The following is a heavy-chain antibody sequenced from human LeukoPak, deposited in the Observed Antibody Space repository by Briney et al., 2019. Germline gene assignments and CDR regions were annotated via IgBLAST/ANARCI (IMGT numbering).Heavy chain of an antibody. CDR2: IGSSGSTI. D-gene: IGHD6-13*01. V-gene: IGHV3-48*03. CDR3: ARDLYSSSLDY. CDR1: GFTFSSYE. J-gene: IGHJ4*02. Sequence: PGGSLRLSCAASGFTFSSYEMNWVRQAPGKGLEWVSYIGSSGSTIYYAESVKGRFSISKDNAKNSLYLRMNSLRAEDTAVYYCARDLYSSSLDYWGQGTLVTVSS.